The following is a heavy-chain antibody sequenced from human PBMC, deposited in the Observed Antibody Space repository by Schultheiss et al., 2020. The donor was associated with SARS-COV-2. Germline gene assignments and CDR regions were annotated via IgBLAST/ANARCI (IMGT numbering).Heavy chain of an antibody. V-gene: IGHV3-21*01. Sequence: GGSLRLSCAASGFTFSRHGMHWVRQAPGKGLEWVSSISSSSSYIYYADSVKGRFTISRDNAKNSLYLQMNSLRAEDTAVYYCAREPYCSGGSCYFDYWGQGTLVTVSS. J-gene: IGHJ4*02. CDR2: ISSSSSYI. D-gene: IGHD2-15*01. CDR3: AREPYCSGGSCYFDY. CDR1: GFTFSRHG.